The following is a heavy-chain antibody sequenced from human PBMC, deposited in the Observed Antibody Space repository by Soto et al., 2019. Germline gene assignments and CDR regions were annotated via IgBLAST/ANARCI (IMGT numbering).Heavy chain of an antibody. CDR1: GFTFSSYA. D-gene: IGHD3-10*01. CDR2: ISGNGGST. Sequence: EVQLVESGGGLVQPGGSLRLSCAASGFTFSSYAMHWVRQAPGKGLEYVSAISGNGGSTYYANSVKGRFTISRDKSKNTLYVQMGSLRVEDMSVYYCARRGYGLYFDYWGQGTLVTVSS. J-gene: IGHJ4*02. V-gene: IGHV3-64*01. CDR3: ARRGYGLYFDY.